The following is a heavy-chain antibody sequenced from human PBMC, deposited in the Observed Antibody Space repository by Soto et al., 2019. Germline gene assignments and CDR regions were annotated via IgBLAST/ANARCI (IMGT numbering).Heavy chain of an antibody. V-gene: IGHV1-3*01. Sequence: GASVKVSCKASGYTFTSYAMHWVRQAPGQRLEWMGWINAGNGNTKYSQKFQGRVTITRDTSASTAYMELSSLRSEDTAVYYCARSITMVRGVIIAFDYWGQGTLVTGSS. CDR1: GYTFTSYA. CDR3: ARSITMVRGVIIAFDY. CDR2: INAGNGNT. J-gene: IGHJ4*02. D-gene: IGHD3-10*01.